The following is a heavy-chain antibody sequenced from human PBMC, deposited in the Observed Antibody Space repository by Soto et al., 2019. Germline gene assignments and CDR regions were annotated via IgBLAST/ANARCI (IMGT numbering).Heavy chain of an antibody. CDR1: GGSISNYY. CDR2: IYDTGNT. Sequence: SETLSLTCTVSGGSISNYYWSWIRQSPGKGLEWIGYIYDTGNTNSNPSLQSRATISMDTSKNQLSLKLSSVTAADTAVYYCARARITMVREVIKYNMDVWGQGTTVTV. D-gene: IGHD3-10*01. CDR3: ARARITMVREVIKYNMDV. V-gene: IGHV4-59*01. J-gene: IGHJ6*02.